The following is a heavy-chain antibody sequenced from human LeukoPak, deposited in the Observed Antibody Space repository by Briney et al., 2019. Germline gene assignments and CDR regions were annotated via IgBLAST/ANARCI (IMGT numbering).Heavy chain of an antibody. V-gene: IGHV1-2*02. CDR1: GYSFPGYY. Sequence: SVKVSCHPSGYSFPGYYMHWVRQAPGPGLEGMGWINPNSGGTNYAQKFQGRVTMTRDTSISTAYMELSRLRSDDTAVYYCARDGAARPEYDYWGQGTLVTVSS. CDR2: INPNSGGT. D-gene: IGHD6-6*01. CDR3: ARDGAARPEYDY. J-gene: IGHJ4*02.